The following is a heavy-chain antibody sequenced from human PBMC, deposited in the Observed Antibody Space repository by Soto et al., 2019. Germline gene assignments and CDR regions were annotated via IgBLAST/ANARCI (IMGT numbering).Heavy chain of an antibody. CDR2: IDWDDDK. D-gene: IGHD4-17*01. CDR3: ARIISYGGNPYFDY. CDR1: GFSLSTSGMR. V-gene: IGHV2-70*04. Sequence: SGPTLVNPTQTLTLTCTFSGFSLSTSGMRVSWIRQPPGKALEWLARIDWDDDKFYSTSLKTRLTISKHTSKNQVVLTMTNMDPVDTATYYCARIISYGGNPYFDYWGQGTLVTVSS. J-gene: IGHJ4*02.